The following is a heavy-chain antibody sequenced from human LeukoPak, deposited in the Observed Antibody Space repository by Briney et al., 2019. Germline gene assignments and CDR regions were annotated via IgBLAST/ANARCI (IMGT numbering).Heavy chain of an antibody. CDR1: GFTFSSYA. J-gene: IGHJ4*02. Sequence: GGSLRLSCAAAGFTFSSYAMQWVRQTPGKGLEWVASIWSDGSNENYADSVKGRFTISRDNSKNTLPLQMNSLRPEDTSIYYCAKAITRYSGFDHWGQGTLVTVSS. CDR3: AKAITRYSGFDH. D-gene: IGHD3-10*01. CDR2: IWSDGSNE. V-gene: IGHV3-30*02.